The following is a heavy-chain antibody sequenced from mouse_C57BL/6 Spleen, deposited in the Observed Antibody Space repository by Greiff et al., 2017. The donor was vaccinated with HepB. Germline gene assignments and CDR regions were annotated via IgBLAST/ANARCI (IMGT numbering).Heavy chain of an antibody. V-gene: IGHV5-17*01. CDR1: GFTFSDYG. CDR3: ARNDGNYVLYAMDY. Sequence: EVKLVESGGGLVKPGGSLKLSCAASGFTFSDYGMHWVRQAPEKGLEWVAYISSGSSTIYYADTVKGRFTISRDNAKNTLFLQMTSLRSEDTAMYYCARNDGNYVLYAMDYWGQGTSVTVSS. J-gene: IGHJ4*01. CDR2: ISSGSSTI. D-gene: IGHD2-1*01.